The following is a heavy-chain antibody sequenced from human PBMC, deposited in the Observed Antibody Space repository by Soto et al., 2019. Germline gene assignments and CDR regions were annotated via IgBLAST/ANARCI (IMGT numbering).Heavy chain of an antibody. CDR2: FDPEDGET. CDR1: GYTLTELS. CDR3: ATDRGVPPPYGMDV. J-gene: IGHJ6*02. Sequence: ASVKVSCKVSGYTLTELSMHWVRQAPGKGLEWMGGFDPEDGETIYAQKFQGRVTMTEDTSTDTAYMELSSLRSEDTAVYYCATDRGVPPPYGMDVWGQGTTVTVSS. V-gene: IGHV1-24*01. D-gene: IGHD2-2*01.